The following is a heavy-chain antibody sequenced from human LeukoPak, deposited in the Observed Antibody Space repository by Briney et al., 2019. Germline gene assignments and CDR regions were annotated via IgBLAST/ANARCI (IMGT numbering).Heavy chain of an antibody. Sequence: SETLSLTCSVSGGSINNYYWSWIRQPPGRGLEWIGYIYYSGSTNYNPSLKSRVTMSVDTSKNQFSLKLSSVTAADTAVYHCARQGSDCSGGSCYYYYFDCWGQGTLVTVSS. CDR3: ARQGSDCSGGSCYYYYFDC. CDR2: IYYSGST. V-gene: IGHV4-59*08. J-gene: IGHJ4*02. CDR1: GGSINNYY. D-gene: IGHD2-15*01.